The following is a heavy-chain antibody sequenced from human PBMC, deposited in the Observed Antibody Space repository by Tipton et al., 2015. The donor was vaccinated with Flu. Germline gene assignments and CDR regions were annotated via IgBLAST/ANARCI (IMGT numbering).Heavy chain of an antibody. D-gene: IGHD4-23*01. CDR3: ARVGVVTPFDY. Sequence: TLSLTCTVSGGSVTSGSYYWNWIRQPPGKGLEWIGSIYYSGSTYYNPSLKSRVTISVDTSKNQFSLKLSSVTAADTAVYYCARVGVVTPFDYWGQGTLVTVSS. V-gene: IGHV4-39*07. J-gene: IGHJ4*02. CDR1: GGSVTSGSYY. CDR2: IYYSGST.